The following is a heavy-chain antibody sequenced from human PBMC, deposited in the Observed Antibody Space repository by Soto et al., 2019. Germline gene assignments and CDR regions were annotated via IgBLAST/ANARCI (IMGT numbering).Heavy chain of an antibody. D-gene: IGHD3-9*01. CDR1: GFTFSSYA. Sequence: GGSLRLCCTASGFTFSSYAMSWVRQASGKGLEWVSTISDSGHSTYYTDSVRGRFTVSRDNSQNTLYLQMSSLRAEDTAVYSCAKDREKLRYFDWLLGAFDIWGQGTMVTVSS. CDR2: ISDSGHST. V-gene: IGHV3-23*01. J-gene: IGHJ3*02. CDR3: AKDREKLRYFDWLLGAFDI.